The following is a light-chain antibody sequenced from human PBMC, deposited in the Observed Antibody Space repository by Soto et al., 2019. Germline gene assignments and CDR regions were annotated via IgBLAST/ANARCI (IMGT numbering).Light chain of an antibody. J-gene: IGLJ1*01. CDR3: QSYDTSLSGSF. CDR1: SSNIGTGYD. Sequence: QSVLTQPPSVSGAPGQRVTISCTGSSSNIGTGYDVHWYQQLPGTAPQLLIYANNNRPSGVPDRFSGSKSGIAASLAITGLQADDEGDYYCQSYDTSLSGSFFGTGTKLTVL. V-gene: IGLV1-40*01. CDR2: ANN.